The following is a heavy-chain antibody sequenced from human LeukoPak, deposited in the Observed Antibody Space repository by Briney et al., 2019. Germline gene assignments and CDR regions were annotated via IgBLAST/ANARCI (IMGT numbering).Heavy chain of an antibody. J-gene: IGHJ4*02. CDR3: ARAGRYSAEDY. V-gene: IGHV4-61*02. CDR1: GGSISSGSYY. D-gene: IGHD4-11*01. CDR2: IYTSGST. Sequence: SETLSLTCTVSGGSISSGSYYWSWIRQPAGKGLEWIERIYTSGSTNYNPSLKSRVTISVDTSKNQFSLKLSSVTAADTAVYYCARAGRYSAEDYWGQGTLVTVSS.